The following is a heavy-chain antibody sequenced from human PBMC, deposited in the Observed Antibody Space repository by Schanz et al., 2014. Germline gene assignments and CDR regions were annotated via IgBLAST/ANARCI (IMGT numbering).Heavy chain of an antibody. CDR2: MNPNSGNP. Sequence: QVQLVQSGAEVKKPGASVKVSCKASGYTFISYGIKWVRQAPGQGLEWMGWMNPNSGNPGFAQKFRGRVTMTTDTSTSTSYMELTSLRFDDTAVYYCARDFSAYVGNYFDYWGQGTLVTVSS. J-gene: IGHJ4*02. CDR1: GYTFISYG. V-gene: IGHV1-18*01. CDR3: ARDFSAYVGNYFDY. D-gene: IGHD5-12*01.